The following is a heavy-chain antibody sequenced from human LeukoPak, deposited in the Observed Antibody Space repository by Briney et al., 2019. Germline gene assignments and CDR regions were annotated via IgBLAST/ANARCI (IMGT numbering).Heavy chain of an antibody. Sequence: PGRSLRLSCTASGFTFGDYAMSWVRQAPGKGLEWVGFIRSKAYGGTTVYAASVKGRFTISRDDSKSIAYLQVNSLKTEDTAVYYCSRVRGYSYGYGDYWGQGTLVTVSA. D-gene: IGHD5-18*01. CDR1: GFTFGDYA. CDR3: SRVRGYSYGYGDY. V-gene: IGHV3-49*04. CDR2: IRSKAYGGTT. J-gene: IGHJ4*02.